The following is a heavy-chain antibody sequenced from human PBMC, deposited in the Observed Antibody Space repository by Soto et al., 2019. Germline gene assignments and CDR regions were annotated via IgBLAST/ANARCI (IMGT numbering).Heavy chain of an antibody. D-gene: IGHD3-22*01. CDR1: GASINNNDYY. V-gene: IGHV4-30-4*01. CDR2: VYYSGST. Sequence: QLQESGPGLVMPSQTLSLTCTVSGASINNNDYYWSWIRQTPGKGLEWIGYVYYSGSTDYIPSQKSRLSMSIDKSQNQFTLKLNSVTAADTATYYCARMSYFYDKWYFDLWGRGTLVTVSS. CDR3: ARMSYFYDKWYFDL. J-gene: IGHJ2*01.